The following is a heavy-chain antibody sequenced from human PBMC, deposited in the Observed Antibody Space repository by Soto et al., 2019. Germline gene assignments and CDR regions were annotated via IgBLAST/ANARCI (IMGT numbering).Heavy chain of an antibody. J-gene: IGHJ5*02. CDR2: IYYTESPSY. CDR1: GDSISKYY. V-gene: IGHV4-59*05. D-gene: IGHD3-3*01. CDR3: ARGWFWSGSFNWFYP. Sequence: SETLSLTCTVSGDSISKYYWSWIRQPPGKGLEWIGYIYYTESPSYSETTTYNPSLKSRVTISVDTAHNQFSLRLTSVTAADTAVYYCARGWFWSGSFNWFYPWGQGTLVTVSS.